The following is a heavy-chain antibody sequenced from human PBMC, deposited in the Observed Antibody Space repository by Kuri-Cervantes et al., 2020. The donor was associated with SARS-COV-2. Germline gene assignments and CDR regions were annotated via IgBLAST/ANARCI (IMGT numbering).Heavy chain of an antibody. Sequence: GGSLRLSCAASGFTISSYNMNWVRQAPGKGLEWVSYISSSGSTIYYADSVKGRFTISRDNAKNSLYLQMNSLRAEDTAVYYCARETRDSSGYYRLSLDYWGQGTLVTVSS. D-gene: IGHD3-22*01. CDR3: ARETRDSSGYYRLSLDY. J-gene: IGHJ4*02. CDR2: ISSSGSTI. V-gene: IGHV3-48*03. CDR1: GFTISSYN.